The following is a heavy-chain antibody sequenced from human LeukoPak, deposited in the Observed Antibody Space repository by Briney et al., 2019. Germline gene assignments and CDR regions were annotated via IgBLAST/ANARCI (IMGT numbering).Heavy chain of an antibody. J-gene: IGHJ6*02. Sequence: GGSLRLSCAASGFTFSSYWMHWVRQAPGKGLVWVSRINSDGSSTSYADSVKGRFTISRDNSKNTLYLQMNSLRAEDTAVYYCAKDRGQWLARYYYYYGMDVWGQGTTVTVSS. D-gene: IGHD6-19*01. CDR3: AKDRGQWLARYYYYYGMDV. V-gene: IGHV3-74*01. CDR2: INSDGSST. CDR1: GFTFSSYW.